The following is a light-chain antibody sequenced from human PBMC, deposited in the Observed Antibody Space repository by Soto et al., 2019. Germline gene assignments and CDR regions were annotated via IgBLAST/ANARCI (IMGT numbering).Light chain of an antibody. J-gene: IGKJ1*01. Sequence: EIVLTQSPGTLSLSPGERATLSCRASQSVSSYLAWYQQKPGQAHRLLIYDAYNRATGIQARFSGSGSGTDFTLTIRSLEPEDFAVYYCQQRSNWPRTVGQGTKVDIK. V-gene: IGKV3-11*01. CDR1: QSVSSY. CDR3: QQRSNWPRT. CDR2: DAY.